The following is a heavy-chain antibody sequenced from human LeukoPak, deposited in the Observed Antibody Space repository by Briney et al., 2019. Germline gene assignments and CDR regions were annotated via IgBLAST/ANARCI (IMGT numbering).Heavy chain of an antibody. CDR2: IYYSGST. Sequence: PSETLSLTCAVYGGSFSVYYWSWIRQHPGKGLEWIGYIYYSGSTYYNPSLKSRVTISVDTSKNQFSLKLSSVTAADTAVYYCARYCTNGVCYNDAFDIWGQGKMVTVSS. D-gene: IGHD2-8*01. CDR3: ARYCTNGVCYNDAFDI. V-gene: IGHV4-31*11. J-gene: IGHJ3*02. CDR1: GGSFSVYY.